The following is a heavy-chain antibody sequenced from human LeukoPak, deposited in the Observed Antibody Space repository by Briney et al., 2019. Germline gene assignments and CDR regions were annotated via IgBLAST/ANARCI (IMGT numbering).Heavy chain of an antibody. Sequence: PGGSLRLSCAASGFTFSSYWMSWVRQAPGKGLERVANIKQDGSEKYYVDSVKGRFTISRDNFKNTLYLQMNSLRAEDTAVYYCAKRFMVVAASDYWGQGTLVTVSS. V-gene: IGHV3-7*03. CDR3: AKRFMVVAASDY. CDR2: IKQDGSEK. D-gene: IGHD2-15*01. J-gene: IGHJ4*02. CDR1: GFTFSSYW.